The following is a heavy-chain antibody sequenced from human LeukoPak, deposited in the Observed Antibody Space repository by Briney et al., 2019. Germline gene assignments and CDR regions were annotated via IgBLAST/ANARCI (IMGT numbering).Heavy chain of an antibody. D-gene: IGHD2-2*01. CDR3: ARGLGYCSRTSCYPDY. V-gene: IGHV3-64*01. CDR1: GFTFGTYA. J-gene: IGHJ4*02. Sequence: GGSLRLSCAASGFTFGTYAMFWVRQAPGKGLEYVSAISSNGGTTYYANSVKGRFTISRDNSKNTLFLQMGSLRAEDTAVYYCARGLGYCSRTSCYPDYWGQGTLVTVSS. CDR2: ISSNGGTT.